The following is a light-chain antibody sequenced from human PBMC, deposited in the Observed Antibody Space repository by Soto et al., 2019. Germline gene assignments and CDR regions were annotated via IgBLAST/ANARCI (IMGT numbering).Light chain of an antibody. J-gene: IGKJ1*01. CDR3: QQYNNWLAWT. CDR2: GAS. V-gene: IGKV3D-15*01. CDR1: QSVSSN. Sequence: EIVMTQSPATLSVSPGERATLSCRASQSVSSNLAWYQQKPGQAPRLPIYGASIRATGIPARFSGSGSGTEFTLTISSLQSEDFAVYYCQQYNNWLAWTFGQGTKVEIK.